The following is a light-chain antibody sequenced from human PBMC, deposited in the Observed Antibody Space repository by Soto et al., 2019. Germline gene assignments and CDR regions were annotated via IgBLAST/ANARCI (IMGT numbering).Light chain of an antibody. CDR1: NSNIGNNY. CDR3: AAWDDSLSAPV. V-gene: IGLV1-47*01. CDR2: RDD. J-gene: IGLJ3*02. Sequence: QSVLTQPPSASASPGQRVTISCSGTNSNIGNNYVYCYRQLPGTAPKLLIFRDDQRPSWVPDRFSGSKSGTSASLAISGLRSEDEADYYCAAWDDSLSAPVFGGGTKLTVL.